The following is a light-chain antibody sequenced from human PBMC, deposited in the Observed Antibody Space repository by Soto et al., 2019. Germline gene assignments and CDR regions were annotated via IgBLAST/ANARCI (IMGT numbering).Light chain of an antibody. CDR3: HVWDNVDAHISV. J-gene: IGLJ1*01. CDR2: DNS. V-gene: IGLV3-21*02. Sequence: SYELTQPHSVSVAPGQTATISCGENNIDSRTVHWYQQKPGQAPLLVVYDNSFRPSGIPNRFSGSNSGNTATLTISRVEAGDEVDYYCHVWDNVDAHISVFATGPKFT. CDR1: NIDSRT.